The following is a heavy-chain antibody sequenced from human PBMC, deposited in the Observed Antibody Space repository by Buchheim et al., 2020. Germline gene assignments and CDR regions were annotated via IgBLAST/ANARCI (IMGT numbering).Heavy chain of an antibody. Sequence: EVQLLESGGGLVQPGGSLRLSCAASGFTFSSYAMSWVRQAPGKGLEWVSAISGSGGSTYYADSVKGRFTISRHNSKNTLYLQMNSLRAEDTAVYYCAKDQYSGSYVGVSPFDYWGQGTL. CDR3: AKDQYSGSYVGVSPFDY. CDR2: ISGSGGST. CDR1: GFTFSSYA. J-gene: IGHJ4*02. V-gene: IGHV3-23*01. D-gene: IGHD1-26*01.